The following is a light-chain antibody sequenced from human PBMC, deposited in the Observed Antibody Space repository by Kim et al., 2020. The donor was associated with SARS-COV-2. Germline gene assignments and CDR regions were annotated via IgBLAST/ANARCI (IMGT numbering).Light chain of an antibody. V-gene: IGLV1-40*01. CDR3: QSYDTSLSGPV. CDR2: GNN. J-gene: IGLJ2*01. CDR1: SSNIGAADD. Sequence: RVTISCTGTSSNIGAADDVHWNQQLPGTAPKLLIYGNNNRPSGVPDRFSGSRSGTSASLAITGLQAEDEADYDCQSYDTSLSGPVLGGGTQLTVL.